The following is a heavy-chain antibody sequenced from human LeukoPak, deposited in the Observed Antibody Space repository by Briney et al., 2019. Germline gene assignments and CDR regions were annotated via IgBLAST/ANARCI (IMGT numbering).Heavy chain of an antibody. Sequence: PSQTLSLTCTVSGGSISSGDYYWSWIRQHPGKGLAWIGYIYNTGSTYYNPSLKSRLTISLDTSKNQFSPRLSSVTAADTAMYCCARDVHYYDSSGSPIGYFDYWGQGTLVTVSS. V-gene: IGHV4-31*03. CDR3: ARDVHYYDSSGSPIGYFDY. D-gene: IGHD3-22*01. J-gene: IGHJ4*02. CDR1: GGSISSGDYY. CDR2: IYNTGST.